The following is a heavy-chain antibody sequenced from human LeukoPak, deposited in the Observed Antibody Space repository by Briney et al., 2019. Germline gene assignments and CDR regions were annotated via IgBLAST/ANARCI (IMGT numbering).Heavy chain of an antibody. V-gene: IGHV3-48*01. CDR3: ARDPGYLRYGWGICQKPLDY. D-gene: IGHD3-10*01. J-gene: IGHJ4*02. CDR1: GFTFSSYS. CDR2: ISTNSSTT. Sequence: PVASLKLSCTASGFTFSSYSMNWVRQAPGQGLEWISYISTNSSTTYYAHNVKGRFTISTDTSKNTPYLQLNSLIAEDTAVYYCARDPGYLRYGWGICQKPLDYWGQGTLVTVSS.